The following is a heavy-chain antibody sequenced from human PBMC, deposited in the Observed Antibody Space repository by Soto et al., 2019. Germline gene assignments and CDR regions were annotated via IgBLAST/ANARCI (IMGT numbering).Heavy chain of an antibody. CDR1: GYTFSSYA. Sequence: ASVKVSCKASGYTFSSYAIEWMRQAPGQRLEWMGWINAGNGNTKYSQKFQGRVTITRDTSASTAYMELSSLRSEDTAVYYCVRDPSSGYRSFDYWGQGTLVTVSS. D-gene: IGHD3-22*01. V-gene: IGHV1-3*01. J-gene: IGHJ4*02. CDR3: VRDPSSGYRSFDY. CDR2: INAGNGNT.